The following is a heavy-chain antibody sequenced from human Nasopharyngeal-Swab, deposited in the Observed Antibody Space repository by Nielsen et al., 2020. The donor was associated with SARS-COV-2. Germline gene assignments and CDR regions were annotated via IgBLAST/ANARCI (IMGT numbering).Heavy chain of an antibody. CDR1: GFTFSSYG. D-gene: IGHD3-10*01. CDR2: ISYDGSNK. J-gene: IGHJ5*02. Sequence: GESLKISCAASGFTFSSYGMHWVRQAPGKGLEWVAVISYDGSNKYYADSVKGRFTISRDNSKNTLYLQMNSLRAEDTAVYYGAKAHGSGRKENWFDPWGQGTLVTVSS. V-gene: IGHV3-30*18. CDR3: AKAHGSGRKENWFDP.